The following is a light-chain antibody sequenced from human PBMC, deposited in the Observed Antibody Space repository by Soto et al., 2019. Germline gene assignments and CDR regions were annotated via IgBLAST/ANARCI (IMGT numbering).Light chain of an antibody. J-gene: IGKJ5*01. CDR1: QSVSSN. CDR3: QQCNSWPPIT. V-gene: IGKV3-15*01. CDR2: GAS. Sequence: EIVMTQSPATLSVCPGERATLSCRASQSVSSNLAWYQQKPGQAPRLLIYGASTRATGIPARFSGSGSGTEFTLTISSLQSEDFAVYYCQQCNSWPPITFGQGTRLDIK.